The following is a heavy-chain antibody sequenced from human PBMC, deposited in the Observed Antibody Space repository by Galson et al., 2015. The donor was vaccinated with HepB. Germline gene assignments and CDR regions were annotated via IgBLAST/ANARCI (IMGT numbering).Heavy chain of an antibody. CDR3: ARVVSGSYVSSAGIKQEYYFDY. J-gene: IGHJ4*02. V-gene: IGHV1-3*01. CDR1: GYTFTSYA. Sequence: SVKVSCKASGYTFTSYAMHWVRQAPGQRLEWMGWINAGNGNTKYSQKFQGRVTITRDTSASTAYMELSSLRSEDTAVYYCARVVSGSYVSSAGIKQEYYFDYWGQGTLVTVSS. D-gene: IGHD1-26*01. CDR2: INAGNGNT.